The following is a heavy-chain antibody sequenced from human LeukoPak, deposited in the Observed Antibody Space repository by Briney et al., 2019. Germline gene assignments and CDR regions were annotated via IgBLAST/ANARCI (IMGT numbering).Heavy chain of an antibody. CDR1: GGSISSGSYY. CDR2: IYTSGST. Sequence: SETLSLTCTVSGGSISSGSYYWSWIRQPAGKGLEWIGRIYTSGSTYYNPSLKSRVTISVDTSKNQFSLKLSSVTAADTAVYYCAKLYGDYYHTFDYWGQGTLVTVSS. J-gene: IGHJ4*02. CDR3: AKLYGDYYHTFDY. V-gene: IGHV4-61*02. D-gene: IGHD4-17*01.